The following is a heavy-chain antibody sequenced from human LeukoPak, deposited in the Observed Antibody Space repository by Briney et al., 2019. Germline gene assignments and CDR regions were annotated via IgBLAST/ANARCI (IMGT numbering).Heavy chain of an antibody. Sequence: GGSLRLSCAASGFTFSSYWMSWVRQAPGKGLEWVANIKQDGSEKYYVDSVKGRFTISRDNAKNSLYLQMNSLRAEDTAVYYCARGDEYCSGGSRHSINHFDYWGQGTLVTVSS. J-gene: IGHJ4*02. V-gene: IGHV3-7*04. D-gene: IGHD2-15*01. CDR1: GFTFSSYW. CDR2: IKQDGSEK. CDR3: ARGDEYCSGGSRHSINHFDY.